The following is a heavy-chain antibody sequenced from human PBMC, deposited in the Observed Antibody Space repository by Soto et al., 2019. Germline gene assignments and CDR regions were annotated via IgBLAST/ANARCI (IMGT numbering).Heavy chain of an antibody. D-gene: IGHD1-1*01. CDR3: ARHRLDTSMRPHAWVLFDI. CDR1: GGSITNHY. V-gene: IGHV4-59*11. J-gene: IGHJ3*02. CDR2: IYFSGTT. Sequence: ETLSLTCTVSGGSITNHYWSWLRQSPAKGLEWLGHIYFSGTTKYNPSLESRVTISVDTSKNQFSLRLTSATAADTAVYYCARHRLDTSMRPHAWVLFDIWGQGTKVTVSS.